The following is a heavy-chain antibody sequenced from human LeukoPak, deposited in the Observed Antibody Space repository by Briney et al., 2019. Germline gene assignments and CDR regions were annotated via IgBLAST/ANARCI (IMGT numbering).Heavy chain of an antibody. D-gene: IGHD3-10*01. Sequence: GGSLRLSCAASGFTFSSYWMHWVRQAPGKGLEWVSAISGSGGSTYYADSVKGRFTIPRDNSKNTLYLQMNSLRAEDTAVYYCARVVPPTDYGSGSYFWDPYYFDYWGQGTLVTVSS. V-gene: IGHV3-23*01. CDR1: GFTFSSYW. J-gene: IGHJ4*02. CDR3: ARVVPPTDYGSGSYFWDPYYFDY. CDR2: ISGSGGST.